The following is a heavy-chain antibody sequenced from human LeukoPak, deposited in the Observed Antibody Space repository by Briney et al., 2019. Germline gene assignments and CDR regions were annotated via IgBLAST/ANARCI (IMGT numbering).Heavy chain of an antibody. D-gene: IGHD2-21*02. CDR1: GYTFTGYY. CDR3: AISTAIDHDAFDI. CDR2: INLNSGGT. J-gene: IGHJ3*02. Sequence: ASVKVSCKASGYTFTGYYMHWVRQAPGQGLEWMGWINLNSGGTNYAQKFQGRVTMTRDTSISTAYMELSRLRSDDTAVYYCAISTAIDHDAFDIWGQGTMVTVSS. V-gene: IGHV1-2*02.